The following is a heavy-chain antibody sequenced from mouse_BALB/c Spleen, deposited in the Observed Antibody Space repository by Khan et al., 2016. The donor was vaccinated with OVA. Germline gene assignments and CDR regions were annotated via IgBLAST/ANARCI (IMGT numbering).Heavy chain of an antibody. D-gene: IGHD1-1*01. CDR2: IDPESDTT. J-gene: IGHJ3*01. V-gene: IGHV14-1*02. CDR3: GGSGYYGWFGY. CDR1: GFNFTDYY. Sequence: VQLQQSGAELVRPGALVKLSCKASGFNFTDYYMHWVKQRPEQGLEWIGWIDPESDTTIYDPKFQGKASITTDTSSNTAYLQLSSLTSEDTAVDYCGGSGYYGWFGYWGQGTLVTVSA.